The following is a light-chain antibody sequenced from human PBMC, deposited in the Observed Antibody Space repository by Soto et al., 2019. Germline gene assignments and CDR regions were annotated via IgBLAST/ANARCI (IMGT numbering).Light chain of an antibody. CDR1: QGISNY. CDR2: AAS. J-gene: IGKJ1*01. CDR3: QKYNSAPTWT. Sequence: DIQITQSPSSLSASVGDRVTITCRASQGISNYLAWYQQKPGKVPKLLIYAASTLQSGVPSRFSGSGSGTDFTLTISSLQPEDVATYYCQKYNSAPTWTFGQGTNVEIK. V-gene: IGKV1-27*01.